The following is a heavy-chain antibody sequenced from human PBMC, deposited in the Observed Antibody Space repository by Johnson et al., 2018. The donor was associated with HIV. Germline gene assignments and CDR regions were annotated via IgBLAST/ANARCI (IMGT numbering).Heavy chain of an antibody. Sequence: QVQLVESGGGVVQPGRSLRLSCAASGFTFSTYAMHWVRQAPGKGLEWVAVIWFDGSNKYYADSVKGRFTISRDNSKNTLYLQMNSLRVEDAALYYCAKDISSLLNAFDIWGQGTMVTVSS. CDR1: GFTFSTYA. CDR3: AKDISSLLNAFDI. V-gene: IGHV3-30*14. J-gene: IGHJ3*02. CDR2: IWFDGSNK. D-gene: IGHD3-3*02.